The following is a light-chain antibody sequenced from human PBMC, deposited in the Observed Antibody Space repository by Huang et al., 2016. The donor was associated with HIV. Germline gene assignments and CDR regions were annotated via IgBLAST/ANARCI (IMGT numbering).Light chain of an antibody. J-gene: IGKJ4*01. V-gene: IGKV1-27*01. Sequence: IQMTQSPSSQSASVGDRVIITCRASQVISNSLAWYQQKPGKVPNLLIYAASTLQSGIPSRCSGTGSGTDFALTISSLQPEDVATYYWQKYGGAPLFGGGTKVEIK. CDR2: AAS. CDR1: QVISNS. CDR3: QKYGGAPL.